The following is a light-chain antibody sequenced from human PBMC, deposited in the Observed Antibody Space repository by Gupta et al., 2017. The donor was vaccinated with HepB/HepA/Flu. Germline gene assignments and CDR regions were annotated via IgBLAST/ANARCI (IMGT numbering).Light chain of an antibody. CDR2: TNN. J-gene: IGLJ2*01. CDR1: SSNIGGST. CDR3: ASWDDSLNGVV. V-gene: IGLV1-44*01. Sequence: QSVLTQPSPPSGTPGQRVTIPCSGSSSNIGGSTRTWYRQFPGTAPKLLIYTNNQRPYGVPDRFSGSKSGTSASLAIIGLQSEDEANYYCASWDDSLNGVVFGGGTKLTVL.